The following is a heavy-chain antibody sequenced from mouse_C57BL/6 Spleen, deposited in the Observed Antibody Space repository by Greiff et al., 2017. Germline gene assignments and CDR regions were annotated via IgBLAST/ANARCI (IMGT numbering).Heavy chain of an antibody. J-gene: IGHJ1*03. CDR1: GYAFSSYW. CDR3: ARSDYGRNFGG. CDR2: IDPGDGDT. Sequence: QVQLQQSGAELVKPGASVKISCKASGYAFSSYWMNWVKQRPGKGLEWIGKIDPGDGDTNYKGKFKGKATLTAYKSSSTAYMQLSSLTAEDSAVYFCARSDYGRNFGGWGTGTTVTVSS. D-gene: IGHD1-1*01. V-gene: IGHV1-80*01.